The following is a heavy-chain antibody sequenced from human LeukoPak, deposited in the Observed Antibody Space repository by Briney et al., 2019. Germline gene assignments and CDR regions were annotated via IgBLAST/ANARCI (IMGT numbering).Heavy chain of an antibody. V-gene: IGHV4-31*03. CDR1: GGSISSGGYY. CDR2: IYYSGST. J-gene: IGHJ4*02. D-gene: IGHD2-15*01. CDR3: ARDSLGSSQRAGIGY. Sequence: SETLSLTCTVSGGSISSGGYYWSWIRQHPGKGLEWIGYIYYSGSTYYNPSLKSRLTISVDTSKNQFSLKLSSVTAADTAVYYCARDSLGSSQRAGIGYWGQGTLVTVSS.